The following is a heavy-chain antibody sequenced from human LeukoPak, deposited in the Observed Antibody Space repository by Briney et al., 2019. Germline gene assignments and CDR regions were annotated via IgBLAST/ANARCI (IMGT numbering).Heavy chain of an antibody. CDR1: GFTFSGYT. CDR3: AREAAAGNYLDY. Sequence: GGSLRLSCAASGFTFSGYTMNWVRQAPGKGLEWVSSISSSSSYIYYADSVKGRFTISRDNAKNSLYLQMNSLRAEDTAVYYCAREAAAGNYLDYWGQGTLVTVSS. J-gene: IGHJ4*02. D-gene: IGHD6-13*01. V-gene: IGHV3-21*01. CDR2: ISSSSSYI.